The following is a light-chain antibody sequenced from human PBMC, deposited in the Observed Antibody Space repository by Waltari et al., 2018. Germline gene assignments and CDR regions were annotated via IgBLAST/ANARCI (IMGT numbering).Light chain of an antibody. Sequence: WYQQRPGKAPKLLIFDVSNLPSGVSNRFSGSKSGNTASLTISGLQAEDEAAYYCGSYTGSTTWVFGGGTKLTVL. CDR3: GSYTGSTTWV. CDR2: DVS. V-gene: IGLV2-14*04. J-gene: IGLJ3*02.